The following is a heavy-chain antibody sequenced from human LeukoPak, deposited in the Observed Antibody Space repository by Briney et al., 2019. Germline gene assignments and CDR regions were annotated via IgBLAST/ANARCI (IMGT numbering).Heavy chain of an antibody. J-gene: IGHJ3*02. V-gene: IGHV4-4*02. CDR2: SYHSGSI. CDR1: GGSISSSNW. D-gene: IGHD3-22*01. CDR3: ARVAPTYYYDSSGYYPSLRRAFDI. Sequence: PSETLSLTCAVSGGSISSSNWWSWVRQPPGKGLEWIGESYHSGSINYNPSLKSRVTISLDKSKNQFSLKLSSVTAADTAVYYCARVAPTYYYDSSGYYPSLRRAFDIWGQGTMVTVSS.